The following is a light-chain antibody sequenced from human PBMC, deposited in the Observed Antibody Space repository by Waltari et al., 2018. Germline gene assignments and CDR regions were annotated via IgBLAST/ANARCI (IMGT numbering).Light chain of an antibody. CDR2: HTS. CDR1: QSIIKY. J-gene: IGKJ1*01. Sequence: EIVLTQSPGTLSLSPGERATLSCRASQSIIKYLAWYQKKPGQAPRLLIYHTSIRAAGIPDRFSGSGSGTDFSLFIGRLEPEDFAVYYCQHYVSLPATFGQGTKVEIK. CDR3: QHYVSLPAT. V-gene: IGKV3-20*01.